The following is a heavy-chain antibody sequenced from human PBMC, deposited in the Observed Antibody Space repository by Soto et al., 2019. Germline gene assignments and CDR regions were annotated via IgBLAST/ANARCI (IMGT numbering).Heavy chain of an antibody. D-gene: IGHD3-22*01. Sequence: GGSLRLSCAASGFTFSSYGMDWVRQAPGKGLEWVAVISYDGSNKYYADSVKGRFTISRDNSKNTLYLQMNSLRAEDTAVYYCAKDDYYDSSGLDYWGQGTLVTVSS. CDR2: ISYDGSNK. J-gene: IGHJ4*02. V-gene: IGHV3-30*18. CDR1: GFTFSSYG. CDR3: AKDDYYDSSGLDY.